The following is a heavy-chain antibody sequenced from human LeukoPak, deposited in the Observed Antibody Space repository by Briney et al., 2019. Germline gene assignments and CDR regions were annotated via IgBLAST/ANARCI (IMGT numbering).Heavy chain of an antibody. D-gene: IGHD3-22*01. Sequence: ASVKVSCKASGYTFTSYGISWVRQAPGQGLEWMGWISAYNGNTNYAQKLQGRVTMTTDTSTGTAYMELRSLRSDDTAVYYCARGPPLYENYYDSSGYYVLGYWGQGTLVTVSS. CDR3: ARGPPLYENYYDSSGYYVLGY. CDR2: ISAYNGNT. V-gene: IGHV1-18*01. J-gene: IGHJ4*02. CDR1: GYTFTSYG.